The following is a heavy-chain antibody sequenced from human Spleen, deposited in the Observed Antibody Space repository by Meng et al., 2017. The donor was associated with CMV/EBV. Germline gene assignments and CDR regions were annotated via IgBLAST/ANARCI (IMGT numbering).Heavy chain of an antibody. CDR1: GFAFSGHW. CDR2: IDRNGSST. D-gene: IGHD6-13*01. J-gene: IGHJ5*02. Sequence: GESLKISCAASGFAFSGHWLHWVRQAPGKGLVWVSRIDRNGSSTSYADSVKGRFTISRDNANNTLYLQMNSLRAEDTAIYYCARDGGSTWYEIASPGNWLDPWGQGTLVTVSS. V-gene: IGHV3-74*01. CDR3: ARDGGSTWYEIASPGNWLDP.